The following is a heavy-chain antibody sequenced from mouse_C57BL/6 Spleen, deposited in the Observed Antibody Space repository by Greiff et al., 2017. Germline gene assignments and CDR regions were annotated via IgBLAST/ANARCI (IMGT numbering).Heavy chain of an antibody. D-gene: IGHD2-1*01. CDR2: IDPSDSET. Sequence: QVQLQQPGAELVRPGSSVKLSCKASGYTFTSYWMHWVKQRPIQGLEWIGNIDPSDSETHYNQKFKDKATLTVDKSSSTAYMQLSSLTSEDSAVYYCARGYGNRMDYWGQGTSVTVSS. V-gene: IGHV1-52*01. CDR1: GYTFTSYW. J-gene: IGHJ4*01. CDR3: ARGYGNRMDY.